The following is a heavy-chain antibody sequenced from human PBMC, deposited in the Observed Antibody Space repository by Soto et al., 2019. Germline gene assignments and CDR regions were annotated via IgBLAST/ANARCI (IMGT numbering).Heavy chain of an antibody. CDR2: IISSSCNF. CDR1: GFTFSTCS. CDR3: ARDNGYDAATLDY. D-gene: IGHD5-12*01. J-gene: IGHJ4*02. Sequence: PGGSLRLSCAASGFTFSTCSMNWVRQAPGKGLEWVSSIISSSCNFYYADSVKGRFTISRYNAKNSLYLQMNSLRADDTAVYYCARDNGYDAATLDYWGQGTLVTVSS. V-gene: IGHV3-21*01.